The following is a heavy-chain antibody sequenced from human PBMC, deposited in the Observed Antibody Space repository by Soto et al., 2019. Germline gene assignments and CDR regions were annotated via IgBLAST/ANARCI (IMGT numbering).Heavy chain of an antibody. Sequence: PGGSLSLSCAGSGFTFRNNGMHWVRQAPGKGPEWVALTSYDGNNEYYTDSVKGRFTISRDNSKNTLFLQMNSPRPEDTAVYYCAKDKGVFNWATSYFDYWGQGALVTVSS. CDR3: AKDKGVFNWATSYFDY. CDR2: TSYDGNNE. V-gene: IGHV3-30*18. CDR1: GFTFRNNG. D-gene: IGHD1-1*01. J-gene: IGHJ4*02.